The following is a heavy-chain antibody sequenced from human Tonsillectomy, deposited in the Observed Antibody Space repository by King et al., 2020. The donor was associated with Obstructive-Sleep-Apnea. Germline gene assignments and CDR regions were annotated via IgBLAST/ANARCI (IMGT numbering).Heavy chain of an antibody. V-gene: IGHV4-39*07. CDR2: IYFTGNT. CDR1: GGSISDSDYY. J-gene: IGHJ4*02. D-gene: IGHD2-21*02. Sequence: QLQESGPGLVKPSETLSLTCNVSGGSISDSDYYWGWIRQPPGKGLEWIGTIYFTGNTYYNPSLESRVTISVETSKSQFSLKLSSVTAADTAMYYCVRESYCGRDCYYFRRNAYFDSWGQGTLVTVSS. CDR3: VRESYCGRDCYYFRRNAYFDS.